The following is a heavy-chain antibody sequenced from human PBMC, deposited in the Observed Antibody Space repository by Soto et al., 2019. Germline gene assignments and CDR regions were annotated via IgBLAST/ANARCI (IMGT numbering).Heavy chain of an antibody. CDR3: ARGKQLAYYYYYYMDV. Sequence: GGSLRLSCAASGFTFSSYAMHWVRQAPGKGLEYVSAISSNGGSTYYANSVKGRFTISRDNSKNTLYLQMGSLRAEDMAVYYCARGKQLAYYYYYYMDVWGKGTTVTVSS. J-gene: IGHJ6*03. V-gene: IGHV3-64*01. CDR1: GFTFSSYA. D-gene: IGHD6-6*01. CDR2: ISSNGGST.